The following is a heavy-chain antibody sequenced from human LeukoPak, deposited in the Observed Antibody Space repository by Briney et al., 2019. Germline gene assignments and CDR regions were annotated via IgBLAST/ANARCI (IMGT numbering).Heavy chain of an antibody. J-gene: IGHJ6*03. Sequence: PSETLSLTCTVSGGSISSYYWGWIRQPPGKGLEWIGSIYYSGSTYYNPSLKSRVTISVDTSKNQFSLKLSSVTAADTAVYYCARESPYPYYMDVWGKGTTVTVSS. CDR3: ARESPYPYYMDV. CDR1: GGSISSYY. D-gene: IGHD2-2*01. CDR2: IYYSGST. V-gene: IGHV4-39*02.